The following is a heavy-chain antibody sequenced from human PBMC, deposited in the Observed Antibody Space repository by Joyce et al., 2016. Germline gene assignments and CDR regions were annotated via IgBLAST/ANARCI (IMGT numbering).Heavy chain of an antibody. D-gene: IGHD5-12*01. CDR1: GFIFDDYT. Sequence: EVRLVESGGVVVQPGGSLLLSCAASGFIFDDYTVHWVRQTPGKGLEWISDISWDGDRKHEADAVKGRFTISRDNSKSSLFLQMNSLRTDDTAFYFCAKGVDAIIQDWGQGTLVTVSS. CDR3: AKGVDAIIQD. CDR2: ISWDGDRK. V-gene: IGHV3-43*01. J-gene: IGHJ4*02.